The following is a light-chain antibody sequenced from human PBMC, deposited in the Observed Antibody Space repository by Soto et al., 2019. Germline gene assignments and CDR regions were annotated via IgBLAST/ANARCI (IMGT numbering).Light chain of an antibody. J-gene: IGKJ5*01. Sequence: DSQMAQSASSLSASVGDRFTITCRASQSISSYLNWYQYKPGKAPKVLIYGASTLQSGVPSRFSGSGSGTDFTLTMVRLHPEDFASYYCRPRYSTFTFARGTRLEIK. CDR1: QSISSY. V-gene: IGKV1-39*01. CDR2: GAS. CDR3: RPRYSTFT.